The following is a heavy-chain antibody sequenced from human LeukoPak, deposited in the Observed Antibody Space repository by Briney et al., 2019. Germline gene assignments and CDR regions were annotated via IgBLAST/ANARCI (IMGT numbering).Heavy chain of an antibody. CDR3: ARGGDWNYAVDY. Sequence: GGSLRLSCAASGFIFSGYSMNWVRQAPGKGLEWVSSITSSTSYIYYADSVEGRFTISRDNAKNSLYQQMNSLRAEDTAVYYCARGGDWNYAVDYCGQGTLVTVSS. J-gene: IGHJ4*02. CDR1: GFIFSGYS. V-gene: IGHV3-21*01. D-gene: IGHD1-7*01. CDR2: ITSSTSYI.